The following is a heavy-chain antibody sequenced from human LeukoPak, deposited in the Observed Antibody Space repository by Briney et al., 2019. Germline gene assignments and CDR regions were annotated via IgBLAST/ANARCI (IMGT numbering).Heavy chain of an antibody. J-gene: IGHJ5*02. CDR2: MNPNNGNT. CDR1: GHTFTSYD. Sequence: GASVKVSCKASGHTFTSYDINWVRQASGQGLEWMGWMNPNNGNTGYAQKFQGRVTMTRDTYTSTAYMELRGLRPEDTAVYYCVRDAEGAGISVNFWFDPWGQGTLVTVSS. V-gene: IGHV1-8*01. CDR3: VRDAEGAGISVNFWFDP. D-gene: IGHD1-14*01.